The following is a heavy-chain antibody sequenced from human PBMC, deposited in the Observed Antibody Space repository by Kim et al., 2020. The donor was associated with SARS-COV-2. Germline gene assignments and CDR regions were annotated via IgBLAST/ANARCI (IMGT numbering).Heavy chain of an antibody. V-gene: IGHV3-53*01. J-gene: IGHJ6*02. CDR3: ARGPGALLYYYYYYGMDV. D-gene: IGHD1-26*01. Sequence: KGRFTISRDNSKNTLYLQMDSLRAEDTAVYYCARGPGALLYYYYYYGMDVWGQGTTVTVSS.